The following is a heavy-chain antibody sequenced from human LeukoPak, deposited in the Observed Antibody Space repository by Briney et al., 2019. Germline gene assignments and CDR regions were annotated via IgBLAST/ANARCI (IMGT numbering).Heavy chain of an antibody. D-gene: IGHD3-10*01. CDR1: GFTFSSYA. V-gene: IGHV3-64D*06. CDR3: VKGGYYGSGSYYTSFDY. CDR2: ISSNGGNT. Sequence: PGGSLRLSCSASGFTFSSYAMHWVRQAPGKGLEYVSAISSNGGNTYYADSVKGRFTLSRDNSKNTLYLQMSSLRAEDTAVYYCVKGGYYGSGSYYTSFDYWGQGTLVTVSS. J-gene: IGHJ4*02.